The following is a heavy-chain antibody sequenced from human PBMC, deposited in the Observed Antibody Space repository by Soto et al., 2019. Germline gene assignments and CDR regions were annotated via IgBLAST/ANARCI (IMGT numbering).Heavy chain of an antibody. CDR1: GDSFTSYY. V-gene: IGHV1-46*01. CDR3: ARDAIDYGDLTSSSN. Sequence: GASVKVSCEACGDSFTSYYMHWVRQAPGQGLEWMGIINPSGGSTSYAQKFQGRVTMTRDTSTSTVYMELSSLRSEDTAVYYCARDAIDYGDLTSSSNWGQGTLVTVSS. D-gene: IGHD4-17*01. J-gene: IGHJ4*02. CDR2: INPSGGST.